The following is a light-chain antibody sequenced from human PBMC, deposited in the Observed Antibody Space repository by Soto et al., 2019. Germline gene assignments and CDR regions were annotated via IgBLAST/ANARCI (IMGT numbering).Light chain of an antibody. CDR3: GTWDSSLSAWV. V-gene: IGLV1-51*01. J-gene: IGLJ3*02. Sequence: QSVLTQPPSVSAAPGQKVTISCSGSSSNIGNNYVSWYQQFPGTAPQLLIYDNNKRPSGIPDRFSGSKSGTSATLGITGLQTWDEAHYYCGTWDSSLSAWVFGGGTKLTVL. CDR2: DNN. CDR1: SSNIGNNY.